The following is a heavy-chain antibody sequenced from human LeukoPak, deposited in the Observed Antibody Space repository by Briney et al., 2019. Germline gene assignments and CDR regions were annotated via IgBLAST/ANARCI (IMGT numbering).Heavy chain of an antibody. V-gene: IGHV3-20*04. Sequence: GGSLRLSCTASGFTFRDYGLSWVRQAPGKGLEGVSDINWNGGRTGYADSVKGRFTISRDNAKNSLYLQMNSPRVEDTALYYCAREHYTAGFDYWGQGTLVTVSS. CDR1: GFTFRDYG. D-gene: IGHD2-2*02. CDR3: AREHYTAGFDY. J-gene: IGHJ4*02. CDR2: INWNGGRT.